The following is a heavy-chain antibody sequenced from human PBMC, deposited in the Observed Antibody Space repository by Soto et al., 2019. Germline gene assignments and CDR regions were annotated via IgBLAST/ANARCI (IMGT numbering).Heavy chain of an antibody. CDR1: GGSFSGYY. CDR3: ARVPGP. J-gene: IGHJ5*02. CDR2: INHSGST. V-gene: IGHV4-34*01. Sequence: SETLSLTCAVYGGSFSGYYWTWIRQPPGTGLEWIGGINHSGSTNNNPSLKSRVTISVDTSKNQFSLKLTSVTAADTAVYYCARVPGPWGQGTLVTVSS.